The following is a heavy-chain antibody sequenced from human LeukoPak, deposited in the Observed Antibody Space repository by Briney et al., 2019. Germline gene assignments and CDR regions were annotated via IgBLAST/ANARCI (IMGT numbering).Heavy chain of an antibody. Sequence: GESLKISCKGSGYSFTSYWIGWVRQMPGKGLEWMGIIYPGDSDTRYSPSFQGQVTISADKSISTAYLQWSSLKASDTAMYYCARRLITMVRGVDAFDTWGQGTMVTVSS. V-gene: IGHV5-51*01. CDR3: ARRLITMVRGVDAFDT. CDR1: GYSFTSYW. CDR2: IYPGDSDT. J-gene: IGHJ3*02. D-gene: IGHD3-10*01.